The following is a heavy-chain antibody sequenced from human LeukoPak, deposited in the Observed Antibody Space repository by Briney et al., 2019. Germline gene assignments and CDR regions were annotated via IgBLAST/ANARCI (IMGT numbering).Heavy chain of an antibody. CDR3: AGFGGYSF. Sequence: GGAPGISRAAPWIALQSKHKNWVRQAPGKGLEWVSVISGTGTTYYADSVKGRVAISRDNSKNTVYLQMNSLTTEDTAVYYCAGFGGYSFWGQGTLVTVSS. V-gene: IGHV3-66*01. D-gene: IGHD4-23*01. J-gene: IGHJ4*02. CDR2: ISGTGTT. CDR1: WIALQSKH.